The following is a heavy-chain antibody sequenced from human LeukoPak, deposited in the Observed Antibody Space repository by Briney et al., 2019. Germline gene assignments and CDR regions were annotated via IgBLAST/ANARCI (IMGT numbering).Heavy chain of an antibody. CDR1: GFTFSSYS. CDR3: ARVNGQQLVRGPFDY. D-gene: IGHD6-13*01. CDR2: ISSSSSYI. V-gene: IGHV3-21*01. J-gene: IGHJ4*02. Sequence: GGSLILSCAASGFTFSSYSMNWVRQAPGKGLEWVSSISSSSSYIYYADSVKGRFTISRDNAKNSLYLQMNSLRAEDTAVYYCARVNGQQLVRGPFDYWGQGTLVTVSS.